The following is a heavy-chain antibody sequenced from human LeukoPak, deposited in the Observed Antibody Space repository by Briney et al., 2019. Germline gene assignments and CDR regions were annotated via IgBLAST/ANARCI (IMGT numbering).Heavy chain of an antibody. J-gene: IGHJ3*02. V-gene: IGHV3-7*01. D-gene: IGHD2-21*02. Sequence: GGSLRLSCAVSGFSIGSSWMSWVRQTPGKGLEWVADMNEDGSGTYYVDSVKGQFTVSRDNAQNSVYLQMNSLRAEDTAVYYCARDRWGRAFDIWGQGTMVTVSS. CDR1: GFSIGSSW. CDR2: MNEDGSGT. CDR3: ARDRWGRAFDI.